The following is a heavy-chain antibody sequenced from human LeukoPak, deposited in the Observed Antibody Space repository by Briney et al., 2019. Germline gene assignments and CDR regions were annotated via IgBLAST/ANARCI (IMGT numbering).Heavy chain of an antibody. V-gene: IGHV4-30-4*01. CDR2: IYYNGAT. Sequence: SQTLSLTCTVSGGSIGSDNYYWSWIRHHPRKGLEWIGYIYYNGATYYNPSLQSRVTISIDPSNNQFSLKLSSVTAADTAVYYCARDGIAATGLTFDYWGQGTLVTVST. CDR1: GGSIGSDNYY. CDR3: ARDGIAATGLTFDY. D-gene: IGHD6-13*01. J-gene: IGHJ4*02.